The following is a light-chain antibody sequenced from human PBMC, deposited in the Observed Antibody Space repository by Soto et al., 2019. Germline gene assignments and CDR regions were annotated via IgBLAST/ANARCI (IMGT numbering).Light chain of an antibody. CDR2: GAS. Sequence: EIVLTQAPGTLSLSPGERATLSCRASQSISSSNLAWYRQKPGQAPRLLIYGASSRATGIPDRFSGSGSGTDFTLTISRLEPEDFAVYFCQHYGSSPPYTFGQGTKLEIK. CDR1: QSISSSN. CDR3: QHYGSSPPYT. V-gene: IGKV3-20*01. J-gene: IGKJ2*01.